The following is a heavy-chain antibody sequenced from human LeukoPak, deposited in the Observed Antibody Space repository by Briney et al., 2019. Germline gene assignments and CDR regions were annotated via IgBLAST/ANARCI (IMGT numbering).Heavy chain of an antibody. Sequence: GGSLRLSCAPSGFTFSSYSMNWVRQAPGKGLEWVSSIRSSSSYIYYADSVKGRFTISRDNAKTSLYLEMNSLRAEHTAVFYCARDFEVGSSLSVLDYWGQRTLVTVSS. J-gene: IGHJ4*02. V-gene: IGHV3-21*01. CDR1: GFTFSSYS. CDR2: IRSSSSYI. D-gene: IGHD1-26*01. CDR3: ARDFEVGSSLSVLDY.